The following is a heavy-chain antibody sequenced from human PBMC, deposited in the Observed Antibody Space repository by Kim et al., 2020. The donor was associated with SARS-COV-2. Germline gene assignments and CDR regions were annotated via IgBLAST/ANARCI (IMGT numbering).Heavy chain of an antibody. D-gene: IGHD2-15*01. CDR3: ARVEGCSDTSCSVHRDYYVDV. CDR2: IKPDGSEK. V-gene: IGHV3-7*01. Sequence: GGSLRLSCAASGFIFNTFYMGWVRQAPGRGLEWVANIKPDGSEKYYVDSLKSRFTIFRENAKNSLYLQMDRLRAEDTAVYYCARVEGCSDTSCSVHRDYYVDVWGKGTTVTVSS. J-gene: IGHJ6*03. CDR1: GFIFNTFY.